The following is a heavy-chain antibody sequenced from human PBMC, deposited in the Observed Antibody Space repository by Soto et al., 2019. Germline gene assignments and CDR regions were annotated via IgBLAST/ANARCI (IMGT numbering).Heavy chain of an antibody. CDR3: ARTPRAQMIVLEAATRFDY. J-gene: IGHJ4*02. Sequence: QVQLVQSGAEVKRPGASVKVSCKASGYTFTTYGFNWVRQAPGQGLEWMGWISPYNGDTNYAQNFKGKVTLTTDTSTSTAYMELRSLTSDDTAIYYCARTPRAQMIVLEAATRFDYWGQGTLVTVSS. D-gene: IGHD2-15*01. CDR2: ISPYNGDT. V-gene: IGHV1-18*04. CDR1: GYTFTTYG.